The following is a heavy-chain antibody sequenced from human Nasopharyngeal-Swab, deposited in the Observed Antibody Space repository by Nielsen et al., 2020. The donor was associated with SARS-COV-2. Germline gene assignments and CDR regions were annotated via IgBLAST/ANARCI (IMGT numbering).Heavy chain of an antibody. CDR3: ARDREELRYFDWLPSNWFDP. CDR2: ISSSSSYI. D-gene: IGHD3-9*01. Sequence: GESLKISCAASGFTISSYSMNWVRQAPGKGLEWVSSISSSSSYIYYADSVKGRFTISRDNAKNSLYLQMNSLRAEETAVYYCARDREELRYFDWLPSNWFDPWGQGTLVTVSS. V-gene: IGHV3-21*01. CDR1: GFTISSYS. J-gene: IGHJ5*02.